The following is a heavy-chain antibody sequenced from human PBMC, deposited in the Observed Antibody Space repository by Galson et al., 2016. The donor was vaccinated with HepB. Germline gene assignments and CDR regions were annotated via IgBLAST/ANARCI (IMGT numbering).Heavy chain of an antibody. CDR2: IKQDGSEK. Sequence: SLRLSCAASGFTFSNYWMTWVRQAPGKGLEWVANIKQDGSEKYYVDSVKGRFTVSRDNAKNSLYLQMSNLRAEDTAVYYCARDNSRGWLYYDYYYGMDVWGQGTTVTVSS. CDR3: ARDNSRGWLYYDYYYGMDV. J-gene: IGHJ6*02. CDR1: GFTFSNYW. D-gene: IGHD6-19*01. V-gene: IGHV3-7*01.